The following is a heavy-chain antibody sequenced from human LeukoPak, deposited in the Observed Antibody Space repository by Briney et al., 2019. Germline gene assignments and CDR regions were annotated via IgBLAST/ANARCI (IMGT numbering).Heavy chain of an antibody. D-gene: IGHD4-23*01. V-gene: IGHV1-69*01. CDR1: GGTFSSYA. CDR2: IIPIFGTA. CDR3: ARGAEATVDLYYFDY. J-gene: IGHJ4*02. Sequence: SVKVSCKASGGTFSSYAISWVRQAPGQGLEWMGGIIPIFGTANYAQKFQGRVTITADESTSTAYMELSSLRSEGTAVYYCARGAEATVDLYYFDYWGQGTLVTVSS.